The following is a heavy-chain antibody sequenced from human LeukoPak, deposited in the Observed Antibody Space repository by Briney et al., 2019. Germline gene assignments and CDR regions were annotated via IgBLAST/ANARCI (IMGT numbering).Heavy chain of an antibody. D-gene: IGHD6-19*01. J-gene: IGHJ6*02. CDR1: GFTFSSYS. V-gene: IGHV3-21*01. Sequence: GPLRLSCAASGFTFSSYSMNWVRQAPGKGLEWVSSISSSSSYIYYADSVKGRFTISRDNAKNSLYLQMNSLRAEDTAVYYCARAGPYSSGWDYYGMDVWGQGTTVTVSS. CDR2: ISSSSSYI. CDR3: ARAGPYSSGWDYYGMDV.